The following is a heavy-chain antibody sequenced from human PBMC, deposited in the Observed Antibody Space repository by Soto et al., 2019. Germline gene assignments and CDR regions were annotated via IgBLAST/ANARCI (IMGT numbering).Heavy chain of an antibody. CDR3: ARGDSRGYYMDV. CDR2: IIPVYRTT. V-gene: IGHV1-69*12. D-gene: IGHD3-10*01. Sequence: QAQLVQSGAEVRKPGSSVRVSCKSSGGRFNTYVINWVRQAPGQGLEWMGGIIPVYRTTMYAQHFEDRVTITADESTSTAYMEVSSLRSEDTAVYYCARGDSRGYYMDVWGQGTTVPVSS. CDR1: GGRFNTYV. J-gene: IGHJ6*03.